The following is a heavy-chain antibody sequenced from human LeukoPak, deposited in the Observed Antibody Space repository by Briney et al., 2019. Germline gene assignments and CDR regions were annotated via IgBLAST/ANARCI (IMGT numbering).Heavy chain of an antibody. Sequence: SETLSLTCTVSGYSISSGYYWGWIRQPPGKGLEWIGSIYHSGSTYYNPSLKSRVTISVDTSKNQFSLKLSSVTAADTAVYYWARAGYTGLLDNLFDPWGQGTLVSVSS. CDR2: IYHSGST. V-gene: IGHV4-38-2*02. CDR1: GYSISSGYY. J-gene: IGHJ5*02. D-gene: IGHD2-2*02. CDR3: ARAGYTGLLDNLFDP.